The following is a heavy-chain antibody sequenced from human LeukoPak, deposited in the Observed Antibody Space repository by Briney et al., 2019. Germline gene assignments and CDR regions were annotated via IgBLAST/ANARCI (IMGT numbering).Heavy chain of an antibody. CDR1: GGSISGDY. CDR2: IYYSGST. Sequence: SESLSLTCTVSGGSISGDYWSWIRQPPGKGLEWIGYIYYSGSTNYNPSLKSRVTMSVDTSKNQFSLKLSSVTAADTAVYYCARDLGGPFSYYYYMDVWGKGTTVTVSS. J-gene: IGHJ6*03. V-gene: IGHV4-59*12. CDR3: ARDLGGPFSYYYYMDV.